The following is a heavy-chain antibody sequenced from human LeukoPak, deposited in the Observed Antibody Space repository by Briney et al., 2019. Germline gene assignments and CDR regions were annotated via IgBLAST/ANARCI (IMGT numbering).Heavy chain of an antibody. CDR3: AREGLRGYYYDSSGYYPYDY. D-gene: IGHD3-22*01. CDR2: IYYSGST. J-gene: IGHJ4*02. V-gene: IGHV4-39*02. Sequence: PSETLSLTCTVSGGSISSSSYYWGWIRQPPGKGLEWIGSIYYSGSTYYNPSLKSRVTISVDTSKNQFSLKLSSVTAADTAVYYCAREGLRGYYYDSSGYYPYDYWGQGTLVTVSS. CDR1: GGSISSSSYY.